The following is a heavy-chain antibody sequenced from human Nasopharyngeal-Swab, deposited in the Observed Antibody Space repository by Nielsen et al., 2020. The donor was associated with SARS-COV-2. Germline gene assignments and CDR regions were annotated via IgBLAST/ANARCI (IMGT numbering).Heavy chain of an antibody. D-gene: IGHD1-20*01. V-gene: IGHV5-10-1*01. CDR2: IDPSDSYT. Sequence: GESLKIYCKGSGYSFTSYWIRWVRQMPGKGLQWMGRIDPSDSYTYYSPSFQGHVTISADKSISTAYVQWSSLKASDTAMYYCARRPPYKWNPFDYWGQGTLVTVSS. CDR1: GYSFTSYW. J-gene: IGHJ4*02. CDR3: ARRPPYKWNPFDY.